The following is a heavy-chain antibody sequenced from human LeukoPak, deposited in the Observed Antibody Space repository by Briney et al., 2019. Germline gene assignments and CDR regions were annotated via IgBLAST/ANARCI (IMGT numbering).Heavy chain of an antibody. D-gene: IGHD3-10*01. Sequence: GGSLRLSCAASGFTFDDYAMHWVRQVPGKGLEWVSGISWNSGSIGYADSVKGRFTISRDNAKNSLYLQMNSLRAEDTALYYCAKDSMVRGEGDYHFDYWGQGTLVTVSS. CDR2: ISWNSGSI. J-gene: IGHJ4*02. CDR3: AKDSMVRGEGDYHFDY. CDR1: GFTFDDYA. V-gene: IGHV3-9*01.